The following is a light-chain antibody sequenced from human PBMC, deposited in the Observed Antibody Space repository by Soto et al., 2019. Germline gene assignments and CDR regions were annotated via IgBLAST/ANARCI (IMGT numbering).Light chain of an antibody. J-gene: IGLJ1*01. CDR3: AAWDDSLNGYV. V-gene: IGLV1-44*01. CDR1: ISNIGSNT. CDR2: SNN. Sequence: SVLTPPASACGTPGQRFTISCSGSISNIGSNTVNWYQQLPGTATKLLIHSNNQRPSGVPDRFYGSKSGTSASLAISGLQSEDEADYYCAAWDDSLNGYVFGTGTKVTVL.